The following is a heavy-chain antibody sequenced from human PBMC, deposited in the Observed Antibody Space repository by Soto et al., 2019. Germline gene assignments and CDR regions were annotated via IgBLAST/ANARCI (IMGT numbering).Heavy chain of an antibody. J-gene: IGHJ4*02. CDR2: ISGSGGYT. D-gene: IGHD2-15*01. V-gene: IGHV3-23*01. CDR3: ATESGGIGGSFDY. Sequence: EVQLLESGGGLVQPGGSLRLSCAASGFTFRSDGMSWVRQAPGKGLEWVSGISGSGGYTYYADSVKGWFTISRDNSKNTLYLQMNSLRAEDTAVYYCATESGGIGGSFDYWGQGTLVTVSS. CDR1: GFTFRSDG.